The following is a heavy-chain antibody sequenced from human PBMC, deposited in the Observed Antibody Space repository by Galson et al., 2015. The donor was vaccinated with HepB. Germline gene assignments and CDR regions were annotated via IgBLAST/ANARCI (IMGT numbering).Heavy chain of an antibody. CDR2: IRYDGSNK. CDR1: GFTFSSYG. V-gene: IGHV3-30*02. D-gene: IGHD6-19*01. J-gene: IGHJ6*02. CDR3: AKVGRPTRIAVAGKGPYYYGMDV. Sequence: SLRLSCAASGFTFSSYGMHWVRQAPGKGLEWVAFIRYDGSNKYYADSVKGRFTISRDNSKNTLYLQMNSLRAEDTAVYYCAKVGRPTRIAVAGKGPYYYGMDVWGQGTTVTVSS.